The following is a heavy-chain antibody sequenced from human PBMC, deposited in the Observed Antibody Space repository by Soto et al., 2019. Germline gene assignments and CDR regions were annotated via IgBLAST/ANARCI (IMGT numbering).Heavy chain of an antibody. CDR1: GYDFTTYG. CDR2: ISAHNGNT. J-gene: IGHJ4*02. CDR3: ARGRYGDY. D-gene: IGHD1-1*01. Sequence: QVHLVQSGAEVKKPGASVKVSCKGSGYDFTTYGITWVRQAPGQGLAWMAWISAHNGNTDYAQKLQGRGTVTRDTSTSTAYMELRSLRSDDTAVYYCARGRYGDYWGQGALVTVSS. V-gene: IGHV1-18*01.